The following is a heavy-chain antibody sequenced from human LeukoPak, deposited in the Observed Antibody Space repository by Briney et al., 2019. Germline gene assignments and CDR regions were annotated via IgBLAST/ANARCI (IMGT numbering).Heavy chain of an antibody. CDR3: AKGNYYDSSGYGNYFDY. D-gene: IGHD3-22*01. CDR2: ISGSGGST. V-gene: IGHV3-23*01. J-gene: IGHJ4*02. Sequence: PGGSLRLSCAASGFTFSSYAMSWVRQAPGKGLEWVSAISGSGGSTYYADSVKGRFTISRDNSKNTLYLQMNSLRAEDTAVYYCAKGNYYDSSGYGNYFDYWGQGTLVTVSS. CDR1: GFTFSSYA.